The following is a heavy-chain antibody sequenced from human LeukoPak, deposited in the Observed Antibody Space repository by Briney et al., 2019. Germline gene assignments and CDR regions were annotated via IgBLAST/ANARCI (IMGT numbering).Heavy chain of an antibody. CDR2: ISYDGSNK. CDR3: AKGLSSGYSGSDY. D-gene: IGHD3-22*01. CDR1: GFTLSSYA. J-gene: IGHJ4*02. V-gene: IGHV3-30*04. Sequence: GGSLRLSCAASGFTLSSYAMHWVRQAPGKGLEWVAVISYDGSNKYYADSVKGRFTISRDNSKNTLFLQMNSLRAEDTSVYHCAKGLSSGYSGSDYWGQGTLVTVSS.